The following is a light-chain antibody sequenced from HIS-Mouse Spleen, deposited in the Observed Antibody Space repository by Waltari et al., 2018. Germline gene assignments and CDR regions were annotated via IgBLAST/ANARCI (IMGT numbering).Light chain of an antibody. Sequence: PSASGTPGQRVTISCSGSSSNIGSNTVNWYQQLPGTAPKLPIYSNNPRPTGVPDRFSGSKSGPSASLAISGLQSEDEADYYCAAWDDSLNGWVFGGGTKLTVL. CDR2: SNN. V-gene: IGLV1-44*01. CDR1: SSNIGSNT. J-gene: IGLJ3*02. CDR3: AAWDDSLNGWV.